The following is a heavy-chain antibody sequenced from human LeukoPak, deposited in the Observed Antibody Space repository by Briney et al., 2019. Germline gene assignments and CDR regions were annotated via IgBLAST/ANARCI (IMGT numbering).Heavy chain of an antibody. J-gene: IGHJ3*02. Sequence: ASVKVSCKASGGTFSSYAISWVRQAPGQGLEWMGRIIPILGIANYAQKFQGRVTITADESTSTAYMELSSLRSEDTAVYYCARRVRGAPGAFDIWGQGTMVTVSS. D-gene: IGHD3-16*01. CDR1: GGTFSSYA. V-gene: IGHV1-69*04. CDR2: IIPILGIA. CDR3: ARRVRGAPGAFDI.